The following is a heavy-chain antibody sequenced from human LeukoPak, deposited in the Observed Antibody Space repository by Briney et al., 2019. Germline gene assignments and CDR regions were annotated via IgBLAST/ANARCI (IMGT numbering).Heavy chain of an antibody. CDR3: ARGGDYYDSSGYYLPGLDY. Sequence: SVKVSCKASGGTFSSYAISWVRQAPGQGLEWMGGIIPIFGTANYAQKFQGRVTITADESTSTAYMELSSLRSEDTAVYYCARGGDYYDSSGYYLPGLDYWGQGTLVTVSS. D-gene: IGHD3-22*01. J-gene: IGHJ4*02. V-gene: IGHV1-69*13. CDR2: IIPIFGTA. CDR1: GGTFSSYA.